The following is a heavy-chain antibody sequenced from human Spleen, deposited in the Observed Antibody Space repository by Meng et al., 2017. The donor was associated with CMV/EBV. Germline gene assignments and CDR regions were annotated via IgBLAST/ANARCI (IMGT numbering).Heavy chain of an antibody. V-gene: IGHV4-59*01. J-gene: IGHJ3*02. CDR1: GGSISSYY. CDR3: AREGRILEAFDM. Sequence: SETLSLTCTVSGGSISSYYWSWIRQPPGKRLQWIGAISWSGSTNHNPSLKSRVTMSVDTDKNQFSLKLSSVTAADTAVYYCAREGRILEAFDMWGQGTVVTVSS. CDR2: ISWSGST. D-gene: IGHD3-9*01.